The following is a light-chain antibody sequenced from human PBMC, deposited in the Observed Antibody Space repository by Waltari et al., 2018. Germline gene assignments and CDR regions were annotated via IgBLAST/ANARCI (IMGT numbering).Light chain of an antibody. CDR3: QSYDFSLSGVV. J-gene: IGLJ2*01. Sequence: SLLTQPPSVSGAPGQRVPISCTGGGPNLGAGFDLHWYQQLPGAAPKLLIYRTDYRPSGVPDRFSGSKSGTSASLAIAGLQADDEADYYCQSYDFSLSGVVFGGGTKLTVL. CDR1: GPNLGAGFD. CDR2: RTD. V-gene: IGLV1-40*01.